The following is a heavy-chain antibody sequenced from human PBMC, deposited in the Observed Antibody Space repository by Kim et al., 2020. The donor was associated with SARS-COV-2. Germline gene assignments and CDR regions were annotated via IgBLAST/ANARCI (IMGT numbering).Heavy chain of an antibody. CDR3: AREYTSGWYSWNDY. J-gene: IGHJ4*02. CDR2: VYISGNT. Sequence: SETLSLTCTVSGGSVSSYYWSWIRQPAGKGLEWIGRVYISGNTNYNPSLKSRVTMSVDTSKNQFSLKLSSVAAADTALYYCAREYTSGWYSWNDYWGQGTLVTVSS. CDR1: GGSVSSYY. D-gene: IGHD6-19*01. V-gene: IGHV4-4*07.